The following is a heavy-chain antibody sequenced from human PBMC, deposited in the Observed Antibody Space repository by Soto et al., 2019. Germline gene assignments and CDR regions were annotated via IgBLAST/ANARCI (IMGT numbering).Heavy chain of an antibody. V-gene: IGHV3-30*18. Sequence: GGSLRLSCAASGFTFSSYGMHWVRQAPGKGLEWVAVISYDGSNKYYADSVKGRFTISRDNSKNTLYLQMNSLRAEDTAVYYCAKDDSSGSFRDWFDPWGQGTLVTVSS. CDR3: AKDDSSGSFRDWFDP. J-gene: IGHJ5*02. CDR2: ISYDGSNK. D-gene: IGHD3-10*01. CDR1: GFTFSSYG.